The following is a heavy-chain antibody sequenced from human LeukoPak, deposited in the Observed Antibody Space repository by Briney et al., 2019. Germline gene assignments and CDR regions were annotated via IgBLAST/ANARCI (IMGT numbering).Heavy chain of an antibody. V-gene: IGHV4-34*01. CDR3: AAGLLEWLSQAFDI. D-gene: IGHD3-3*01. CDR1: GGSFSGYY. J-gene: IGHJ3*02. CDR2: INHSGST. Sequence: SETLSLTCAVYGGSFSGYYWSWIRQPPGEGLEWIGEINHSGSTNYKPSLKSRVTISVDTSKNQFSLKLSSVTAADTAVYYCAAGLLEWLSQAFDIWGQGTMVTVSS.